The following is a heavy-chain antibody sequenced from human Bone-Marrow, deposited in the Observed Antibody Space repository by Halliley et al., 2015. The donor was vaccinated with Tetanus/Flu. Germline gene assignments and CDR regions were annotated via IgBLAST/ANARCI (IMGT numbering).Heavy chain of an antibody. D-gene: IGHD2-21*02. CDR3: ARAIKVVTAWYNLDAFDL. V-gene: IGHV3-66*01. CDR2: SICGST. Sequence: SICGSTYYADSVKGRFAISRDNPENTLYLQMNTLRAEDTAVYYFARAIKVVTAWYNLDAFDLWGQGTMVTVSS. J-gene: IGHJ3*01.